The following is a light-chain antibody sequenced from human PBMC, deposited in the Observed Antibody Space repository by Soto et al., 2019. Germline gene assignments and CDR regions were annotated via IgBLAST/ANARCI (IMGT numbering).Light chain of an antibody. CDR3: QQSYGASFT. V-gene: IGKV1-39*01. Sequence: DIQLTQFPSSLSASVGDRVTMTCRTSQRISDNLHWYQQKPGKAPNLLIYVASNLQSGVPSRFRGGGSGTEFTLTITSLEPEDFATYYCQQSYGASFTFGPGTRVDMK. CDR1: QRISDN. CDR2: VAS. J-gene: IGKJ3*01.